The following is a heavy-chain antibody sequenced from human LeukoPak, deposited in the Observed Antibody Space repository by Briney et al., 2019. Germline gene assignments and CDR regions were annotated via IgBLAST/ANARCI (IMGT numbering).Heavy chain of an antibody. J-gene: IGHJ4*02. D-gene: IGHD3-16*02. CDR1: GFTFSSYR. V-gene: IGHV3-48*01. CDR2: ISSSSSTI. Sequence: GGSLRLSRAASGFTFSSYRMNWVRQAPGKGLEWGSYISSSSSTIYYADSVKGRFTISRDNAKNSLSLQMNSLRAEDTAVYYCASSYDYVWGSYRYFPFDYWGQGTLVTVSS. CDR3: ASSYDYVWGSYRYFPFDY.